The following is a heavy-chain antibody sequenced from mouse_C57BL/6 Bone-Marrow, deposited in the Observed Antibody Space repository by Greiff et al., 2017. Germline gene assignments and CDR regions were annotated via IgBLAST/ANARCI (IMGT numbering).Heavy chain of an antibody. V-gene: IGHV5-17*01. CDR3: ARRPPWFAY. CDR1: GFTFSDYG. Sequence: EVKLVESGGGLVKPGGSLKLSCAASGFTFSDYGMHWVRQAPEEGLEWVAYISSGSSTIYYADTGKGRFTISRDNAKNTLFLQMTSLRSEDTAMYYCARRPPWFAYWGQGTLVTVSA. CDR2: ISSGSSTI. J-gene: IGHJ3*01.